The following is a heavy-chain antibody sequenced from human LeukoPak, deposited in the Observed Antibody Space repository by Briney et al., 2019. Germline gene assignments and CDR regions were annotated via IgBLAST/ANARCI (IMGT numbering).Heavy chain of an antibody. CDR3: ARFYDSSGYYDY. J-gene: IGHJ4*02. CDR1: GGTFSSYA. CDR2: IIPIFGTA. Sequence: ASVKVSCKASGGTFSSYAISWVRQAPGQGLEWMGGIIPIFGTANYAQKFQGRVTITADKSTSTAYMELSSLRSEDTAVYYCARFYDSSGYYDYWGQGTLVTVSS. D-gene: IGHD3-22*01. V-gene: IGHV1-69*06.